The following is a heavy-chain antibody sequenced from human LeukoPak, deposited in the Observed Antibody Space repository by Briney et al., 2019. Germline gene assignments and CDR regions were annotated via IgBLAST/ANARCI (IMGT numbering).Heavy chain of an antibody. J-gene: IGHJ4*02. V-gene: IGHV4-34*01. CDR2: INHSGST. Sequence: SETLSLTCAVYGGSFSGYYWSWIRQPPGKGLKWIGEINHSGSTNYNPSLKSRVTISVDTSKNQFSLELSSVTAADTAVYYCARLLSRYSSSWYPFDYWGQGTLVTVSS. CDR3: ARLLSRYSSSWYPFDY. D-gene: IGHD6-13*01. CDR1: GGSFSGYY.